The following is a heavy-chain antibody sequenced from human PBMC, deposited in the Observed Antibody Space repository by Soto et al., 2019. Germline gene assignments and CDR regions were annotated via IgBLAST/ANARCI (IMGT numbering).Heavy chain of an antibody. CDR3: ASYYYDSSGYPDAFDI. Sequence: PGGSLRLSCAASGFTVSSNYMSWVRQAPGKGLEWVSVIYSGGSTYYADSVKGRFTISRDNSKNTLYLQMNSLRAEDTAVYYCASYYYDSSGYPDAFDIWGQGTMVTVSS. D-gene: IGHD3-22*01. CDR2: IYSGGST. J-gene: IGHJ3*02. V-gene: IGHV3-66*01. CDR1: GFTVSSNY.